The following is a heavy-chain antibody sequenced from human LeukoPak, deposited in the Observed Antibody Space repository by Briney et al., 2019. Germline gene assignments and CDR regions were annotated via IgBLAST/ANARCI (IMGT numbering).Heavy chain of an antibody. CDR1: GGSISNYF. Sequence: SETLSLTCIVSGGSISNYFWSWIRQPPGKGLEWIGYVHYTGSTNYNPSLKSRATISVDPSKKQFSLKLSSVIATDTAVYYCARPAAVQWGDWYFDLWGRGTLVTVSS. CDR3: ARPAAVQWGDWYFDL. V-gene: IGHV4-59*08. D-gene: IGHD1-26*01. CDR2: VHYTGST. J-gene: IGHJ2*01.